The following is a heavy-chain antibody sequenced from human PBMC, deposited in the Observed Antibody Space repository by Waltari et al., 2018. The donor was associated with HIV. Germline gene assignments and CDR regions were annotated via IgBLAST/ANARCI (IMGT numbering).Heavy chain of an antibody. Sequence: QLQLQESGPRLVTPAETLSHHCTVSGGPISSSSYYWGWIRQPPGKGLAWIGSIYYSGSTYYNPSLKSRVNISVDTSKNQFSLKLSSVTAADTAVYYCARVSYGSGGLDYWGQGTLVTVSS. V-gene: IGHV4-39*07. CDR2: IYYSGST. CDR3: ARVSYGSGGLDY. CDR1: GGPISSSSYY. D-gene: IGHD3-10*01. J-gene: IGHJ4*02.